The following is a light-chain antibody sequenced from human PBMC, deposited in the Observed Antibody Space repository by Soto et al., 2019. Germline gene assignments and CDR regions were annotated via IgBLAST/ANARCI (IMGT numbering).Light chain of an antibody. Sequence: QSVLSQPPSASGAPGQRVTISCSGSSSNIGSNFVYWYQQLPGTAPKLLIYRTDHRPSGVPDRFSGSKPGASASLVISGLRSEDEADYFCAAWDNSLRWVFGGGTKVTVL. J-gene: IGLJ3*02. V-gene: IGLV1-47*01. CDR1: SSNIGSNF. CDR3: AAWDNSLRWV. CDR2: RTD.